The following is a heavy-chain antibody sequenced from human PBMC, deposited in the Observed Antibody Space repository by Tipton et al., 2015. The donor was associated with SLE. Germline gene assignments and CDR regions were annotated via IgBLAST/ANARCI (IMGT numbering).Heavy chain of an antibody. CDR2: INHSGST. CDR3: ARGRGAFDI. Sequence: TLSLTCTVSGGSISSGSYYWSWIRQPPGKGLEWIGEINHSGSTNYNPSLKSRVTISVDTSKNQFSLKLSSVTAADTAVYYCARGRGAFDIWGQGTMVTVSS. CDR1: GGSISSGSYY. V-gene: IGHV4-39*07. J-gene: IGHJ3*02.